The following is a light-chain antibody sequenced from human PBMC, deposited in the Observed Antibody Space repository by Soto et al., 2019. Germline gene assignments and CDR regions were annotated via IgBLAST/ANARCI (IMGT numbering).Light chain of an antibody. CDR3: QQSYSAPRT. CDR1: QNISSY. J-gene: IGKJ1*01. V-gene: IGKV1-39*01. Sequence: DIQMTQSPSSLSASVGDRVTIPCRASQNISSYLNWYQQKLGKAPKLLIYAASTLQSGVPSRFSGCGSGTEFTLTISSLQPEDFATYYCQQSYSAPRTFGQGTKVEIK. CDR2: AAS.